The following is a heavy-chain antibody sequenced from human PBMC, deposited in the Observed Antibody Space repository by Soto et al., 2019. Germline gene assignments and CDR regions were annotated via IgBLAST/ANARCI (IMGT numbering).Heavy chain of an antibody. V-gene: IGHV1-8*01. Sequence: ASVKVSCKASGYTFSDFDINWLRQASGQGPEWMGWMNAKSGDTFFAQRFQGKFNMTGDTSLSTAYMEVGSLTSDDTAIYYCAGGHPFNSAGFDVWGRGTTVTVS. D-gene: IGHD2-21*01. CDR2: MNAKSGDT. J-gene: IGHJ6*04. CDR1: GYTFSDFD. CDR3: AGGHPFNSAGFDV.